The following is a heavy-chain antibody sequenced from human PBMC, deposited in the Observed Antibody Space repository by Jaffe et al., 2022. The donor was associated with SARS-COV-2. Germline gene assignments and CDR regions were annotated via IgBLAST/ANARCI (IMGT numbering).Heavy chain of an antibody. CDR3: ASSPVGHKRGTFDH. CDR1: GDSFTSYY. CDR2: INHSGSV. J-gene: IGHJ4*02. V-gene: IGHV4-34*01. Sequence: QVQLQQWGAGLVKPSETLSLTCAVFGDSFTSYYWTWIRQPPGKGLEWIGEINHSGSVNFNSSLKTRATISVDTSKRHFSLNLSSMTAADTAVYYCASSPVGHKRGTFDHWGQGTLVTVSS. D-gene: IGHD1-26*01.